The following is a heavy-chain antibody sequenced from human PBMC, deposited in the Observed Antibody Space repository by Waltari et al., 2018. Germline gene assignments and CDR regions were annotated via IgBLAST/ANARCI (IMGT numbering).Heavy chain of an antibody. Sequence: QVQLVQSGAEVKKPGSSVKVSCKASGGTLSSYSISWVRQAPGQGLEWMGRIIPIPGIANYAQKFQGRVTMTADKSTSTAYMELSSLRSEDTAVYYCARERPLWGSGWYYFDYWGQGTLVTVSS. CDR1: GGTLSSYS. D-gene: IGHD6-19*01. V-gene: IGHV1-69*04. J-gene: IGHJ4*02. CDR3: ARERPLWGSGWYYFDY. CDR2: IIPIPGIA.